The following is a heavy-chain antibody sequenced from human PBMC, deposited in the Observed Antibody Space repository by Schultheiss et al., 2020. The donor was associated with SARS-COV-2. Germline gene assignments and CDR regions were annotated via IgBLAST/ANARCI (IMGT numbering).Heavy chain of an antibody. V-gene: IGHV4-31*03. CDR1: GASISSGNYY. CDR3: ARHRFYGDYGYYYYGMDV. Sequence: SETLSLTCTVSGASISSGNYYWSWIRQRPGKGLEWIGYISNSGSTQYNPSLKSRVATSVDTSENQFSLSLGSVTAADTAIYYCARHRFYGDYGYYYYGMDVWGQGTTVTVSS. CDR2: ISNSGST. J-gene: IGHJ6*02. D-gene: IGHD4-17*01.